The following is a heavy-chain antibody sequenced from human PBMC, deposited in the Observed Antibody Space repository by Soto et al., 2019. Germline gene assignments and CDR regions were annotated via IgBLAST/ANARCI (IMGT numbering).Heavy chain of an antibody. CDR1: GGTFSSYT. CDR3: ARDLVTMVRGGLTFDY. J-gene: IGHJ4*02. V-gene: IGHV1-69*04. CDR2: IIPILGIA. D-gene: IGHD3-10*01. Sequence: SVKVSCKASGGTFSSYTISWVRQAPGQGLEWMGRIIPILGIANYAQKFQGRVTITADKSTSTAYMELSSLRSEDTAVYYCARDLVTMVRGGLTFDYWGQGTLVTVS.